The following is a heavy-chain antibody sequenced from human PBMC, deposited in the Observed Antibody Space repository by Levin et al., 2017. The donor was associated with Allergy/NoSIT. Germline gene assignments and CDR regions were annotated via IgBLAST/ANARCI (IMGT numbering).Heavy chain of an antibody. CDR2: ISGSGGST. Sequence: PSETLSLTCAASGFTFRDFAMSWVRRAPGKGLEWVSAISGSGGSTFYADSVGGRFFISRDTSKSTMYLQMNSLRADDTAIYYCAKDRFSSGWSPFDHWGRGTLVTVSS. D-gene: IGHD6-19*01. J-gene: IGHJ4*02. CDR3: AKDRFSSGWSPFDH. CDR1: GFTFRDFA. V-gene: IGHV3-23*01.